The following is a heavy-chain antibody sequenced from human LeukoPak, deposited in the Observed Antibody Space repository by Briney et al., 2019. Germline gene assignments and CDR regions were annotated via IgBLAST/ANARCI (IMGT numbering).Heavy chain of an antibody. CDR1: GYTFTSYG. CDR2: ISPYNGNT. V-gene: IGHV1-18*01. CDR3: ARAYSSLDY. J-gene: IGHJ4*02. D-gene: IGHD6-13*01. Sequence: ASVKVSCKASGYTFTSYGISWVRQAPGQGLEWMGWISPYNGNTDYSQKLQGRVTITRNTSISTAYMELSSLRSEDTAVYYCARAYSSLDYWGQGTLVTVSS.